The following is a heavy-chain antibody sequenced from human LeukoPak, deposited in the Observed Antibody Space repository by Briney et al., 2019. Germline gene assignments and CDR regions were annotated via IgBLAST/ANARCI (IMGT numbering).Heavy chain of an antibody. J-gene: IGHJ5*02. Sequence: ASVKVSCKASGYTFTSYDINWVRQATGQGLEWMGWMNPNSGNTGYAQKFQGRVTMTRNTSISTDYMELSSLRSEDTAVYYCARGGYCSGGSCYRNWFDPWGQGTLVTVSS. CDR3: ARGGYCSGGSCYRNWFDP. CDR1: GYTFTSYD. V-gene: IGHV1-8*01. CDR2: MNPNSGNT. D-gene: IGHD2-15*01.